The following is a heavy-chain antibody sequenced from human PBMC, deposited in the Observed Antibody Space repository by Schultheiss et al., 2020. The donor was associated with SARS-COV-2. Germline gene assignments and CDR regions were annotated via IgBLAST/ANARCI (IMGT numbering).Heavy chain of an antibody. D-gene: IGHD1-14*01. CDR1: GFSIRNYV. J-gene: IGHJ4*02. Sequence: GESLKISCAASGFSIRNYVMSWVRQAPGKGLEWVSALSVIGDTIDYADSVKGRFTISRDIFKNTLYLQMNSLRAEDTAIYYCARRIGGTKDYWGQGTLVTVSS. CDR3: ARRIGGTKDY. V-gene: IGHV3-23*01. CDR2: LSVIGDTI.